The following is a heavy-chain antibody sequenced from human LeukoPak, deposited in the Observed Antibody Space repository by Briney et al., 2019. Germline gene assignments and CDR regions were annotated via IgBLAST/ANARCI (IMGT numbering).Heavy chain of an antibody. CDR1: GYTFTSYG. CDR3: VRGGSFAGVDY. CDR2: ISPYNGNT. Sequence: ASVKVSCKASGYTFTSYGVSWVRQAPGQGLEWMGWISPYNGNTNYTQKVRGRVTMTTDTSTSTAYMELRSLISDDTAVYYCVRGGSFAGVDYWGQGTLVTVSS. J-gene: IGHJ4*02. D-gene: IGHD1-26*01. V-gene: IGHV1-18*01.